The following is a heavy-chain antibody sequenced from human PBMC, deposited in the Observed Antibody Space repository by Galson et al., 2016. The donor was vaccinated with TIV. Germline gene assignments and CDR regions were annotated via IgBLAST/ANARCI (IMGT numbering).Heavy chain of an antibody. CDR3: ARDCTSSTCRIYYYGMDV. D-gene: IGHD2-15*01. J-gene: IGHJ6*02. CDR1: GYSITSGYY. CDR2: MYHSGNT. V-gene: IGHV4-38-2*02. Sequence: SETLSLTCSVSGYSITSGYYWGWIRQSPGKALEWIGSMYHSGNTYSNPSLKSRLTTSVDTSKNQFSLTLRSVTAADSAVYYCARDCTSSTCRIYYYGMDVWGQGTTVTVSS.